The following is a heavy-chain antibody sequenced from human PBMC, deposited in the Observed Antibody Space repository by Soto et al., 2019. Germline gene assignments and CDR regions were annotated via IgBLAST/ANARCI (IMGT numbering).Heavy chain of an antibody. CDR2: IIPIFGTA. D-gene: IGHD6-19*01. Sequence: QVQLVQSGAEVKKPGSSVKVSCKASGGTFSSYAISWVRQAPGQGLEWMGGIIPIFGTANYAQKFQGRVTITADEYPSTDYMELSSLRSEDTAVYYCARARGSYSSGWSKRGNRFDPWGQGTLVTVSS. CDR1: GGTFSSYA. V-gene: IGHV1-69*01. CDR3: ARARGSYSSGWSKRGNRFDP. J-gene: IGHJ5*02.